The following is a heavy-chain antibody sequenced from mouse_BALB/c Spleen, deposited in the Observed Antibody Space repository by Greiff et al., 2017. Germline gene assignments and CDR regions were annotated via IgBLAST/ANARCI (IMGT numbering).Heavy chain of an antibody. J-gene: IGHJ3*01. V-gene: IGHV5-6-3*01. D-gene: IGHD2-3*01. CDR3: ARDRRAIYDGYYGFAY. Sequence: EVMLVESGGGLVQPGGSLKLSCAASGFTFSSYGMSWVRQTPDKRLELVATINSNGGSTYYPDSVKGRFTISRDNAKNTLYLQMSSLKSEDTAMYYCARDRRAIYDGYYGFAYWGQGTLVTVSA. CDR1: GFTFSSYG. CDR2: INSNGGST.